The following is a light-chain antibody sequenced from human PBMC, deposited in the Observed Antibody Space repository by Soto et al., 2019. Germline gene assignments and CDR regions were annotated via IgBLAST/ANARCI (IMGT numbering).Light chain of an antibody. J-gene: IGKJ3*01. V-gene: IGKV1-12*01. Sequence: DIQMTQSPSSVSASVGDRVTITCRASQGIGSWLAWYQQKPGKDPKLLIYATSRLQSGVPSRFGGSGSGTDFTLSISSLQPEDVATYFCQQGHSLFTFGPGTKVDIK. CDR3: QQGHSLFT. CDR2: ATS. CDR1: QGIGSW.